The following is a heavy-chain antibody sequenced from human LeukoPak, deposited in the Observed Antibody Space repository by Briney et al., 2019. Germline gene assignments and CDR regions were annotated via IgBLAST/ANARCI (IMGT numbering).Heavy chain of an antibody. J-gene: IGHJ4*02. CDR2: IKKDGSEE. CDR1: CFTFSNYW. D-gene: IGHD6-6*01. V-gene: IGHV3-7*01. Sequence: PGGSLLLSCAASCFTFSNYWMSWVRQAPGKGLECVANIKKDGSEEYYVDSVKGRFTISRDNANNSLYLQMNSLRAEDTAVYYCARGLEWGQGTLVTVSS. CDR3: ARGLE.